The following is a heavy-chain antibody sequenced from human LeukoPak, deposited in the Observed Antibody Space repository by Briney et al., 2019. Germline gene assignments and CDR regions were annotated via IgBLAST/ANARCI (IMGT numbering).Heavy chain of an antibody. CDR2: VSQSGNT. D-gene: IGHD3-10*01. J-gene: IGHJ2*01. CDR3: ARHLYYSASAFWYIDL. Sequence: SETLSLTCTVSGGSISSYYWSWIRQPPGKGLEWIGSVSQSGNTYYKSSLKSRVTVSIDTSKNEFSLILTSVTAADTAEYYCARHLYYSASAFWYIDLWGRGTLVIVSP. V-gene: IGHV4-59*04. CDR1: GGSISSYY.